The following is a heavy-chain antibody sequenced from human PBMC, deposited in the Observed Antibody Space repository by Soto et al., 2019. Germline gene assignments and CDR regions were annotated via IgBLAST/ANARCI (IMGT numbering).Heavy chain of an antibody. Sequence: QVQLQESGPGLVKPSETLSLTCTVSGGSISTYYWSWIRQPPGKGLEWIGYIFFSGSTNYNPSLKSRVTISGDMSKNQFSLKLNSVTAADTAVYFCASKHAVAGSFDYWGQGTLVSVSS. CDR3: ASKHAVAGSFDY. CDR1: GGSISTYY. J-gene: IGHJ4*02. CDR2: IFFSGST. V-gene: IGHV4-59*01. D-gene: IGHD6-19*01.